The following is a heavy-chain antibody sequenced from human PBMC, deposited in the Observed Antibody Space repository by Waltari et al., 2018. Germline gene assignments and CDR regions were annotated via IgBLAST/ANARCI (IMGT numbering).Heavy chain of an antibody. CDR1: GASLDNTTHY. J-gene: IGHJ4*02. D-gene: IGHD3-3*01. CDR2: IYYTGPT. Sequence: QLQLQESGPQLVKPSETLSLTCTVSGASLDNTTHYWGWVRQPPGKGLEWIGSIYYTGPTYYNPSLKSRMTISADTSKTQFSLRLSSVTAADTAVYYCARHINFWSGYYFDSWGQGTLVTVSS. CDR3: ARHINFWSGYYFDS. V-gene: IGHV4-39*01.